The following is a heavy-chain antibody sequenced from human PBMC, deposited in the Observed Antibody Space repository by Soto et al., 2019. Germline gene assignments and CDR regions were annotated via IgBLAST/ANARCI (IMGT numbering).Heavy chain of an antibody. CDR2: IHNSGST. CDR1: GGSISSGGYF. J-gene: IGHJ4*02. V-gene: IGHV4-31*03. D-gene: IGHD4-17*01. Sequence: QVQLQESGPGLVKPSQTLSLTCSVSGGSISSGGYFWTWIRQHPGKGLEWIGYIHNSGSTYYNPSLKSRVTISADTSKNHFSLKLNSVTAADTAVYYCARDYGDYFDYCGQGTLVTVSS. CDR3: ARDYGDYFDY.